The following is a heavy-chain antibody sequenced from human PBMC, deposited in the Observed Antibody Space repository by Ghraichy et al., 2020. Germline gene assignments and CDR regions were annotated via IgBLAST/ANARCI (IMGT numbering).Heavy chain of an antibody. D-gene: IGHD3-10*01. CDR2: MNPNSGNT. V-gene: IGHV1-8*01. Sequence: ASVKVSCKASGYTFTSYDINWVRQATGQGLEWMGWMNPNSGNTGYAQKFQGRVTMTRNTSISTAYMELSSLKSEDTAVYYCARGPVLLWFGESDYWGQGTLVTVSS. J-gene: IGHJ4*02. CDR3: ARGPVLLWFGESDY. CDR1: GYTFTSYD.